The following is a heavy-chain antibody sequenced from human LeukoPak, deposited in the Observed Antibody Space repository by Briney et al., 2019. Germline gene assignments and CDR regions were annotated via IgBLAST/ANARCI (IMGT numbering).Heavy chain of an antibody. CDR2: ISVSGTYT. J-gene: IGHJ4*02. CDR3: ARATYYYDSSGYYVFYFDN. CDR1: GFTFSSYA. D-gene: IGHD3-22*01. V-gene: IGHV3-23*01. Sequence: GGSLRLSCAASGFTFSSYAMSWVRQAPGKGLEWVSSISVSGTYTYYADSVKGRFTISRDNSKNTLYLQMNSLRAEDTAVYYCARATYYYDSSGYYVFYFDNWGQGTLVTVSS.